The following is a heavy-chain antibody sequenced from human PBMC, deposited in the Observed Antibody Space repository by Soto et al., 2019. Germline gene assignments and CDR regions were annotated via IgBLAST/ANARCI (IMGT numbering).Heavy chain of an antibody. J-gene: IGHJ4*02. D-gene: IGHD5-12*01. Sequence: GGSLRLSCAASGFTFSDYYMSWIRQAPGKGLEWVSYISSSGSTIYYADSVKGRFTISRDNAKNSLYLQMNSLGAEDTAVYYCARDRYSGYDSRPEGQRPEDYWGQGTLVTVSS. CDR1: GFTFSDYY. CDR3: ARDRYSGYDSRPEGQRPEDY. V-gene: IGHV3-11*01. CDR2: ISSSGSTI.